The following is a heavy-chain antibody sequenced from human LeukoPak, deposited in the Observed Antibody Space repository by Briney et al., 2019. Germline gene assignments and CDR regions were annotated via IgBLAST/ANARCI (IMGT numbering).Heavy chain of an antibody. Sequence: SVKVSCKASGDTFSSYAISWVRQAPGQGLEWMGGIIPIFGTANYAQKFQGRVTITTDESTSTAYMELSSLRSEDTAVYYCARDKIGGIQLWLGQGVWGKGTTVTVSS. CDR2: IIPIFGTA. CDR1: GDTFSSYA. CDR3: ARDKIGGIQLWLGQGV. D-gene: IGHD5-18*01. J-gene: IGHJ6*04. V-gene: IGHV1-69*05.